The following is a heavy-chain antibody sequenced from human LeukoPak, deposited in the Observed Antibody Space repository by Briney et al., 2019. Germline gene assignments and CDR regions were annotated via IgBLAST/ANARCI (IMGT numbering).Heavy chain of an antibody. V-gene: IGHV4-59*01. CDR2: IYYSGST. J-gene: IGHJ5*02. CDR1: GGSISYYY. CDR3: ARGGSGYYYARDNWFDP. D-gene: IGHD3-22*01. Sequence: PSETLSLTCTVSGGSISYYYWSWIRQPPGKGLEWIGYIYYSGSTNYNPSLKSRVTISVDTSKIQFSLKLNSVTAADTAVYYCARGGSGYYYARDNWFDPWGQGTLVTVSS.